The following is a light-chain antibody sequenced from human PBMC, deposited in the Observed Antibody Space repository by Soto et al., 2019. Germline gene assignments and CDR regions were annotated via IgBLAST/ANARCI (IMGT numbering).Light chain of an antibody. CDR1: QSLLHSNGYNY. J-gene: IGKJ1*01. V-gene: IGKV2-28*01. CDR3: MQALQTPRT. CDR2: SGS. Sequence: DIVMTQSPLSLPVTPGEPASISCRSSQSLLHSNGYNYLDWYLQKPGQSPQLLIYSGSNRASGVPDRFSGSGSGTDFTLKISRVEAEDVGVYYCMQALQTPRTFGQGTKVEI.